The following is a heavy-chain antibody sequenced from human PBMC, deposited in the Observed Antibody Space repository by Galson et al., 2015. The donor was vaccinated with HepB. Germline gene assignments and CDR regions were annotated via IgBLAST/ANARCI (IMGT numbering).Heavy chain of an antibody. V-gene: IGHV3-9*01. CDR2: VSWNSGRI. Sequence: SLRLSCAASGFTFDDYAMHWVRQAPGKGLEWVSVVSWNSGRIGYAESVKGRFTISRDNAKNSLYLQMNSLRAEDTALYYCVKDPDYGGNRGRFDYWGQGVLVTVSS. D-gene: IGHD4-23*01. CDR1: GFTFDDYA. J-gene: IGHJ4*02. CDR3: VKDPDYGGNRGRFDY.